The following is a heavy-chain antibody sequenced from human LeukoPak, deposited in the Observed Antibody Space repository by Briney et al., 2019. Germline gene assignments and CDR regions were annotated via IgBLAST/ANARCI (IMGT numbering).Heavy chain of an antibody. D-gene: IGHD5-18*01. CDR2: ISDSGYST. Sequence: GGSLRLSCAASGFTFDDYAMHWVRQAPGKGLEWVSAISDSGYSTYYADSVKGRFTISRDRSKNTVYLQMNSLRAEDTAVYYCAKDGDRYSYGVFDYWGQGTLVTVSS. CDR3: AKDGDRYSYGVFDY. V-gene: IGHV3-23*01. J-gene: IGHJ4*02. CDR1: GFTFDDYA.